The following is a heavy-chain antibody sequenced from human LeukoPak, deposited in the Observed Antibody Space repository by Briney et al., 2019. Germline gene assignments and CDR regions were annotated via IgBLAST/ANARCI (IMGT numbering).Heavy chain of an antibody. CDR1: GFTSKTYA. V-gene: IGHV3-30*04. Sequence: GPSLRHSCAYAGFTSKTYAMHWVRQSPHKGMERVADISSNGGNKYYAKYVYGRFTISRDNSKNSLYLQMNSLRPDDTAVYYCARCSTSNGHSVKWFDPWGQGTLVVVSS. D-gene: IGHD2-8*01. CDR2: ISSNGGNK. CDR3: ARCSTSNGHSVKWFDP. J-gene: IGHJ5*02.